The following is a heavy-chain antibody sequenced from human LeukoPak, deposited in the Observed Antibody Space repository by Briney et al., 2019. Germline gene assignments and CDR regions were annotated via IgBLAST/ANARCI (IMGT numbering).Heavy chain of an antibody. CDR3: ARSTSYGSGSYRH. CDR2: IYYSGST. Sequence: PSETLSLTCTVSGGSISSSSYYWGWIRQPPGKGLKWIGSIYYSGSTYYNPSLKSRVTISVDTSKNQFSLKLSSVTAADTAVYYCARSTSYGSGSYRHWGQGTLVTVSS. D-gene: IGHD3-10*01. J-gene: IGHJ4*02. V-gene: IGHV4-39*07. CDR1: GGSISSSSYY.